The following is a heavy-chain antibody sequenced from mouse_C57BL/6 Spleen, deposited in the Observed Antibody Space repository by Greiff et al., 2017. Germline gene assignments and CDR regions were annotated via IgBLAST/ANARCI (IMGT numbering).Heavy chain of an antibody. J-gene: IGHJ2*01. CDR2: ISSGSSTI. Sequence: EVMLVESGGGLVKPGGSLKLSCAASGFTFSDYGMHWVRQAPEKGLEWVAYISSGSSTIYYADTVKGRFTISRDNAKNTLFLQMTSLRSEDTAMYYCAGVYYGNYGGVFDYWGQGTTLTVSS. CDR3: AGVYYGNYGGVFDY. D-gene: IGHD2-1*01. CDR1: GFTFSDYG. V-gene: IGHV5-17*01.